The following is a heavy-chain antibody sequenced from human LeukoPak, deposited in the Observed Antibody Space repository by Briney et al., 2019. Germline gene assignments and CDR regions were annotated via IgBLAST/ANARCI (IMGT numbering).Heavy chain of an antibody. D-gene: IGHD3-22*01. CDR3: AKDYDSSGYYYDALDI. CDR2: ISGSGGNK. J-gene: IGHJ3*02. CDR1: VVTFSSYA. Sequence: VGSLRLSCAASVVTFSSYAMSWVRQAPGEGLEWGWAISGSGGNKYYADSVKGRFTISRDNSKNTLYLQMNSLRAEDTAVYYCAKDYDSSGYYYDALDIWGQGTLVTVSS. V-gene: IGHV3-23*01.